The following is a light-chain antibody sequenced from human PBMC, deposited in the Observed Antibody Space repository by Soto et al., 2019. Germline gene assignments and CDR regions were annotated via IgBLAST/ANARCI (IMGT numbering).Light chain of an antibody. V-gene: IGLV1-44*01. CDR1: SSNIGSNT. Sequence: QSVLTQPPSAPGTPGQRVTISCSGSSSNIGSNTVNWYQQLPGTAPKLLIPNNDQRPSGVPDRFSGSKSGTSASLAISGLQSDDESDYYCAAWDDSLHAVVFGGGTKVTVL. CDR2: NND. J-gene: IGLJ2*01. CDR3: AAWDDSLHAVV.